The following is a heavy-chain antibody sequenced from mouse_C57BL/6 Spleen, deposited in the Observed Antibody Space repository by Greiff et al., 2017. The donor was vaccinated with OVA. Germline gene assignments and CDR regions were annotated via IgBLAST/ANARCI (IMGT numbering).Heavy chain of an antibody. CDR2: IYPGDGDT. V-gene: IGHV1-80*01. J-gene: IGHJ4*01. Sequence: VKLQESGAELVKPGASVKISCKASGYAFSSYWMNWVKQRPGKGLEWIGQIYPGDGDTNYNGKFKGKATLTADKSSSTAYMQLSSLTSEDSAVYFCARTDAREAMDYWGQGTSVTVSS. CDR1: GYAFSSYW. CDR3: ARTDAREAMDY.